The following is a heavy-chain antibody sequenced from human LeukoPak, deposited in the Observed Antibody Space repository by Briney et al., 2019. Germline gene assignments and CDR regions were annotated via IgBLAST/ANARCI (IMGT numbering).Heavy chain of an antibody. CDR3: AKAGDRNYFDY. CDR2: ISTTGDGA. CDR1: GFTFSTYA. J-gene: IGHJ4*02. V-gene: IGHV3-23*01. D-gene: IGHD3-22*01. Sequence: PRGSPRLSCAASGFTFSTYALHWVRQAPGKGLEWVSGISTTGDGAYYADSVKGRFSISRDNSRNTLYVHMNSLRAEDTAVYYCAKAGDRNYFDYWGEGGLVTVSS.